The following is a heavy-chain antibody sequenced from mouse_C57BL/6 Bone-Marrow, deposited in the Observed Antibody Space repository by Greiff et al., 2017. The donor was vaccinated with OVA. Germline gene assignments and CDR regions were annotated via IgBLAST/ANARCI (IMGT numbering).Heavy chain of an antibody. CDR1: GYTFTDYN. CDR3: ARGEYYGSVQAWFAY. CDR2: INPNNGGT. V-gene: IGHV1-22*01. D-gene: IGHD1-1*01. Sequence: VQLQQSGPELVKPGASVKMSCKASGYTFTDYNMHWVKQSHGKSLEWIGYINPNNGGTSYNQKFKGKATLTVNKSSSTAYMELRSLTSEDSAVYYCARGEYYGSVQAWFAYWGQGTLVTVSA. J-gene: IGHJ3*01.